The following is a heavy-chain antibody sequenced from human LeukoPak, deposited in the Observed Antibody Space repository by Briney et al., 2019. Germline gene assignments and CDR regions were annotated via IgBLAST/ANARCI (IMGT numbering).Heavy chain of an antibody. Sequence: GGSLRLSCAASGFSFSSYGMSWVRQTPGKGLEWVSAISGSGGSTYYADSVKGRFTISRDNAKNSLYLQMNSLRAEDTAVYYCAKAATMAGAFDIWGQGTMVTASS. J-gene: IGHJ3*02. D-gene: IGHD5-24*01. V-gene: IGHV3-23*01. CDR1: GFSFSSYG. CDR3: AKAATMAGAFDI. CDR2: ISGSGGST.